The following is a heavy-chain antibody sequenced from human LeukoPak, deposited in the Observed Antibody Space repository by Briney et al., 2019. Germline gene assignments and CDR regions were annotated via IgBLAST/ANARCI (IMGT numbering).Heavy chain of an antibody. Sequence: SETLSLTCAVYGGSFSGYSWSWIRQPPGKGLEWIGYIYYSGSTSYNPSLKSRVAISVDTSKNQFSLKLSSVTAADTAVYYCASRAAAGTGYFQHWGQGTLVTVSS. V-gene: IGHV4-59*01. CDR3: ASRAAAGTGYFQH. J-gene: IGHJ1*01. CDR1: GGSFSGYS. CDR2: IYYSGST. D-gene: IGHD6-13*01.